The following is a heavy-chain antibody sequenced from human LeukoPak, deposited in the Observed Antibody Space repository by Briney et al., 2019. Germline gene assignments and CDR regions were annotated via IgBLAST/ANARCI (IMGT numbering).Heavy chain of an antibody. V-gene: IGHV3-7*05. D-gene: IGHD6-19*01. J-gene: IGHJ4*02. CDR3: AKSGSGWTGFFDY. CDR1: GFIFRSYW. Sequence: GGSLRLSCAASGFIFRSYWMSWVRQAPGKGLEWLANIKEDGSEKYYVDSVRGRFTISRDNAKNSLYLQMNSLRAEDTAVYYCAKSGSGWTGFFDYWGQGTLVTVSS. CDR2: IKEDGSEK.